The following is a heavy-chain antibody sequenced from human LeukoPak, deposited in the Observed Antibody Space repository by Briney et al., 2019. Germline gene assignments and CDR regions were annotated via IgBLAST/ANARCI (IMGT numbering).Heavy chain of an antibody. CDR3: ARDPRGGYTVIDY. J-gene: IGHJ4*02. Sequence: GGSLRLSCAASGFTFSSYAMGWVRQAPGKGLEWVSAISGTGNRTYYADSVKGRFTISRDNSKNTLYLQMNSLRAEDTAVYYCARDPRGGYTVIDYWGQGTLVTVSS. CDR1: GFTFSSYA. V-gene: IGHV3-23*01. D-gene: IGHD3-22*01. CDR2: ISGTGNRT.